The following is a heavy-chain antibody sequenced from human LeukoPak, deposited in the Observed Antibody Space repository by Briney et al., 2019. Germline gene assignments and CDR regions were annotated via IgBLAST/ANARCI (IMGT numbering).Heavy chain of an antibody. D-gene: IGHD3-16*02. CDR2: ISSSSYI. Sequence: GGSLRLSCAASGFTFSSYSMNWVRQAPGKGLEWDSSISSSSYIYYADSVKGRFTISRDNAKNSLYLQMNSLRAEDTAVYYCASSYDYVWGSYRHNYFDYWGQGTLVTVSS. CDR1: GFTFSSYS. CDR3: ASSYDYVWGSYRHNYFDY. V-gene: IGHV3-21*01. J-gene: IGHJ4*02.